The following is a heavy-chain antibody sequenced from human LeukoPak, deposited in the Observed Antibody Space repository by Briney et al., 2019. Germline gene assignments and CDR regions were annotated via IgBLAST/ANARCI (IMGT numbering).Heavy chain of an antibody. CDR1: GYSFSGHY. J-gene: IGHJ4*02. CDR2: INPSSGAT. D-gene: IGHD3-22*01. V-gene: IGHV1-2*02. CDR3: ARDHNYFDTTAYYGMDC. Sequence: ASVKVSCKASGYSFSGHYIHWVRQAPGQGLEWMGCINPSSGATNYAQKFQGTVTMTRDTSTNTAYMQLSRLRSDDTAVYYCARDHNYFDTTAYYGMDCWGQGTLVTVSS.